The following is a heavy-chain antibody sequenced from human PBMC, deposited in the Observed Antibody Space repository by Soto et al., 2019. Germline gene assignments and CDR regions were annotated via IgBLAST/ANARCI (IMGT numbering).Heavy chain of an antibody. D-gene: IGHD3-22*01. Sequence: SETLSLTCAVSGYSISSGYYWGWIRQPPGKGLEWIGSIYHSGSTYYNPSLKSRVTISVDTSKNQFSLKLSSVTAADTAVYYCARWVPGGLMIVVVIPPDAFDIWGQGTMVTVSS. V-gene: IGHV4-38-2*01. CDR1: GYSISSGYY. CDR2: IYHSGST. J-gene: IGHJ3*02. CDR3: ARWVPGGLMIVVVIPPDAFDI.